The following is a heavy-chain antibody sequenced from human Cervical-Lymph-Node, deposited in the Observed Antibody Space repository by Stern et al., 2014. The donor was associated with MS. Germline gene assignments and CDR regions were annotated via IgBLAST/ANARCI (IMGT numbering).Heavy chain of an antibody. V-gene: IGHV3-48*02. Sequence: EVQLEESGGGLVQPGGSLRLSCAASGFTFSSYSMNWVRQAPGKGLEWISYISSSRTTIYYADSVKGRFTISRDNAKNSLYLQMNSLRDEDTAVYYCARANYDFWSGNSSFQRYYCGMDVWGQGTTVTVSS. CDR1: GFTFSSYS. CDR2: ISSSRTTI. CDR3: ARANYDFWSGNSSFQRYYCGMDV. D-gene: IGHD3-3*01. J-gene: IGHJ6*02.